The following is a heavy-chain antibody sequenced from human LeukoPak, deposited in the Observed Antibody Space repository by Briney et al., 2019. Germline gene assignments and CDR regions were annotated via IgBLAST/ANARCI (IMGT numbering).Heavy chain of an antibody. Sequence: GASVKVSCKASGYTFTGYYMHWVRQAPGQGLEWMGIINPSGGSTSYAQKFQGRVTMTRDTSTSTVYMELSSLRSEDTAVYYCARDEPSYYYMDVWGKGTTVTVSS. V-gene: IGHV1-46*01. J-gene: IGHJ6*03. D-gene: IGHD1-14*01. CDR3: ARDEPSYYYMDV. CDR2: INPSGGST. CDR1: GYTFTGYY.